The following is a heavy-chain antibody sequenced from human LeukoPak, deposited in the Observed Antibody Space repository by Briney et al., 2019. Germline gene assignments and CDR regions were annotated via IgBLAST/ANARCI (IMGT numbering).Heavy chain of an antibody. CDR3: ARVDLDSSGYFYYYYYMDV. V-gene: IGHV3-66*02. D-gene: IGHD3-22*01. J-gene: IGHJ6*03. Sequence: PGGSLRLSCAASGFTVSSNYMSWVRQAPGKGLEWVSVIYSGGSTYYADSVKGRFTSSGDNFKNTLYLQMNSLRAEDTAVYYCARVDLDSSGYFYYYYYMDVWGKGTTVTVSS. CDR1: GFTVSSNY. CDR2: IYSGGST.